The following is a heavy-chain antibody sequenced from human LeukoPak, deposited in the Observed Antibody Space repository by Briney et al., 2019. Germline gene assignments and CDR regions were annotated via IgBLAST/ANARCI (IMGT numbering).Heavy chain of an antibody. D-gene: IGHD5-24*01. Sequence: PGGSVRLSCAASGFTFSASSMHWVRQASGKGLEWVGRIRSRANNYATAYAASVNCRFTFSRDDSKNTAYLQMNTLKTEDTAVYYCIRWGDGYSYYLDSWGKGTLVTVSS. CDR2: IRSRANNYAT. V-gene: IGHV3-73*01. J-gene: IGHJ4*02. CDR3: IRWGDGYSYYLDS. CDR1: GFTFSASS.